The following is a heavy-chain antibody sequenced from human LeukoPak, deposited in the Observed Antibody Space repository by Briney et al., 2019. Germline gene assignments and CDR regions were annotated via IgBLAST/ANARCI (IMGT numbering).Heavy chain of an antibody. CDR3: AKDPYGGDGHSGGLYYFDY. D-gene: IGHD5-24*01. CDR1: GFTFSNYA. V-gene: IGHV3-30*02. Sequence: PGGSLRLSCSASGFTFSNYAMHWVRQAPGKGLEWVAFIRYDGTKTYYADSVKGRFTISRDNSKNTMFLQMNSLRTEDTAVYYAAKDPYGGDGHSGGLYYFDYWGQGTLVTVSS. J-gene: IGHJ4*02. CDR2: IRYDGTKT.